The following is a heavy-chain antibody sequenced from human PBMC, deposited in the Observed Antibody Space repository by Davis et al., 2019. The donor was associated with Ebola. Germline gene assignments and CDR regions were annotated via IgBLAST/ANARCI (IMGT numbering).Heavy chain of an antibody. Sequence: ASVKVSCKVSGYTFTAYYLHWVRQAPGQGLEWMGRINPNSGGTNYAQKFQGRVTMIRDTSISTAYMELRRLRSDDTAVYYCARASSDYWGQGTLVTVSS. J-gene: IGHJ4*02. V-gene: IGHV1-2*06. CDR3: ARASSDY. CDR2: INPNSGGT. CDR1: GYTFTAYY.